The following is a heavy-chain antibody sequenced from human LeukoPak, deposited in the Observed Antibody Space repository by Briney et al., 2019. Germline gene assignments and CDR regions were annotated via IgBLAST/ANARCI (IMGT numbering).Heavy chain of an antibody. Sequence: SETLSLTCTVSGGSISSYYCSWIRQPPGKGLEWIGYIYYSGSTNYNPSLKSRVTISVDTSKNQFSLKLSSVSAGDTAVYYCARGAWYFDYWGQGTLVTVSS. V-gene: IGHV4-59*01. CDR3: ARGAWYFDY. CDR2: IYYSGST. J-gene: IGHJ4*02. CDR1: GGSISSYY.